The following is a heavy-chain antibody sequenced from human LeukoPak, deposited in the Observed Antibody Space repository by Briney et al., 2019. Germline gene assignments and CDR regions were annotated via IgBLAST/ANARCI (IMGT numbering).Heavy chain of an antibody. J-gene: IGHJ5*02. CDR1: GYTFTGYY. D-gene: IGHD3-10*01. CDR3: ARVARVTMVRGVWFDP. CDR2: INPNSGST. Sequence: ASVKVSCKASGYTFTGYYMHWVRQAPGQGLEWMGWINPNSGSTNYAQKFQGRVTMTRDTSISTAYMELSRLRSDDTAVYYCARVARVTMVRGVWFDPWGQGTLVTVSS. V-gene: IGHV1-2*02.